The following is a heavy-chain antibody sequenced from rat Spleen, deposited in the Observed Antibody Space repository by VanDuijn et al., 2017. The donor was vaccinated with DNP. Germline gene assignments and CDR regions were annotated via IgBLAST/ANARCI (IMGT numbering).Heavy chain of an antibody. J-gene: IGHJ2*01. CDR2: INSAGST. V-gene: IGHV3-3*01. CDR3: ARWSDYFDY. CDR1: GYSITSCCR. D-gene: IGHD4-2*01. Sequence: EVQLQESGPGLVEPSQSLSLTCSVTGYSITSCCRWTWIRKFPGHKLEWMGYINSAGSTNYNPSLKGRISITRDTSKNQFFLQLNSVTTEDTATYYCARWSDYFDYWGQGVMVTVSS.